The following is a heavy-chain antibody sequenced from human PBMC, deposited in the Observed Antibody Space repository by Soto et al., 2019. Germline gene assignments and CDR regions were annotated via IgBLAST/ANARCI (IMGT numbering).Heavy chain of an antibody. CDR3: AKDKISEWLLHVLDY. V-gene: IGHV3-30*18. J-gene: IGHJ4*02. CDR1: GFTFSSYG. CDR2: IAYDVSNK. D-gene: IGHD3-3*01. Sequence: GGSLRLSCAASGFTFSSYGMRWVRQASCKGLEWVAVIAYDVSNKYYADSVKGRFTISRDNSKNTLYLQMNSLRAEDTAVYYCAKDKISEWLLHVLDYWGQGTLVTVSS.